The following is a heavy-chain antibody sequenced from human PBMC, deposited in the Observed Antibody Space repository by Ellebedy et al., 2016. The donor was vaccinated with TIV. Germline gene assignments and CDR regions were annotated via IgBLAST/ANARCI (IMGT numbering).Heavy chain of an antibody. CDR3: AKVGWSSGWPHDY. V-gene: IGHV3-23*01. J-gene: IGHJ4*02. Sequence: GESLKISXAASGFSFSSYAMSWVRQAPGKGLEWVSGISGSGDSTYYADSVKGRFTISRGNSKNTLYLQMNRLRAEDTAVYYCAKVGWSSGWPHDYWGQGTLVTVSS. D-gene: IGHD6-19*01. CDR1: GFSFSSYA. CDR2: ISGSGDST.